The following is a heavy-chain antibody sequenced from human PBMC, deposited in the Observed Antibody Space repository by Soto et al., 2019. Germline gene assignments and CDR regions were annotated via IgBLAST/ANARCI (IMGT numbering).Heavy chain of an antibody. V-gene: IGHV2-5*02. CDR1: GFSLTTSGVS. Sequence: QITLKESGPTLVKPTQSLTLTCTFSGFSLTTSGVSVGWIRQPPGKALEWLALIYWDDDKRYHPSLKSRLTIPKGTAHNQVVLTMSNMDPVDTATYYCAHSLEPPTRFAYWGQGTLVTVSS. CDR2: IYWDDDK. CDR3: AHSLEPPTRFAY. D-gene: IGHD1-1*01. J-gene: IGHJ4*02.